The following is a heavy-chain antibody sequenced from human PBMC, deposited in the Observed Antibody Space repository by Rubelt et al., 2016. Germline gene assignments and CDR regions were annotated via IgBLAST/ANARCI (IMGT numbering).Heavy chain of an antibody. V-gene: IGHV3-23*04. Sequence: VQLVESGGGVVQPGRSLRLSCAASGFTFSSYAMHWVRQAPGKGLEWVSAIIGSGGSTYYADSVKGRFTISRDNSKNTLYLQMNSLRAEDTAVYYCAKDRSGSYLFDYWGQGTLVTVSS. D-gene: IGHD1-26*01. CDR1: GFTFSSYA. J-gene: IGHJ4*02. CDR2: IIGSGGST. CDR3: AKDRSGSYLFDY.